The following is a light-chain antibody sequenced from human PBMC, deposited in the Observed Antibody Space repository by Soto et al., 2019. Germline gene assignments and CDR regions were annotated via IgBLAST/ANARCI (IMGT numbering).Light chain of an antibody. J-gene: IGLJ3*02. CDR2: EVS. V-gene: IGLV2-14*01. CDR1: SSDVGGYNS. Sequence: QSALTQPASVSGSPGQSITISCTGTSSDVGGYNSVSWYQQHPDKGPKLMIYEVSNRPSGISTRFSGSRSGNTAYLTISGLQAEDEADYYCSSYTRSTSLVFGGGTKLTVL. CDR3: SSYTRSTSLV.